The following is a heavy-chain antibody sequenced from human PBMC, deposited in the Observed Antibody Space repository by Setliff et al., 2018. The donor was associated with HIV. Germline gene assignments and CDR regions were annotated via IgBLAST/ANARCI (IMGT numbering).Heavy chain of an antibody. CDR1: GFPFSNYA. CDR3: AKVDNGHCTSASCRDFDY. Sequence: GGSLRLSCAASGFPFSNYAMSWVRQATGKGLECVSAISESGDNTYYADSVKGRFTISRDTSKNTLYLQMNSLRVEDAAVYYCAKVDNGHCTSASCRDFDYWGQGTLVTVSS. V-gene: IGHV3-23*01. J-gene: IGHJ4*02. D-gene: IGHD2-2*03. CDR2: ISESGDNT.